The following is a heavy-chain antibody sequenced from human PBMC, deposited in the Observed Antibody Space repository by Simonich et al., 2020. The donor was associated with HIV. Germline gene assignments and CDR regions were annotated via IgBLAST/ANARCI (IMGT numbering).Heavy chain of an antibody. D-gene: IGHD6-13*01. Sequence: QVQLQESGPGLVKPSETLSLTCTVSGGSFSTYYWSWIRQPPGKGLEWIGYIYYSGTTNNNPSLKSRVTIPVDTSKKQFSLKLGSVTAADTAVYYCARQPRIAAAGGGWFDPWGQGTLVTVSS. J-gene: IGHJ5*02. CDR1: GGSFSTYY. V-gene: IGHV4-59*01. CDR2: IYYSGTT. CDR3: ARQPRIAAAGGGWFDP.